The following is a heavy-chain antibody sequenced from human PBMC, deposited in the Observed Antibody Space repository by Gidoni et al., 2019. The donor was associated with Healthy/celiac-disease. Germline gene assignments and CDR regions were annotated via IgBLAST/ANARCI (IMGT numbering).Heavy chain of an antibody. D-gene: IGHD4-4*01. CDR3: ARGNDYGGNYGYYYYGMDV. J-gene: IGHJ6*02. V-gene: IGHV1-8*01. CDR2: MNPNSGNT. Sequence: QVQLVQSGAEVKKPGASVKVSCKASGYTFTSYDINWVRQATGQGLEWMGWMNPNSGNTGYAQKFQGRVTMTRNTPISTAYMELSSLRSEDTAVYYCARGNDYGGNYGYYYYGMDVWGQGTTVTVSS. CDR1: GYTFTSYD.